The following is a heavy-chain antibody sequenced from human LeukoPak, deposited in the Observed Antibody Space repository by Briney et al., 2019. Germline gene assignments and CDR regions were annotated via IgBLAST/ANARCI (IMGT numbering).Heavy chain of an antibody. V-gene: IGHV3-7*01. Sequence: GGSLRLSCAASGFTFTSYWMSWVRRAPGKGLEWVADIKRDGSEINYVDSVKVRFTISRDNAKNSVFLQMDSLRAEDTAFYYCVRSSVAGRFDNWGQGTLVTVSS. CDR1: GFTFTSYW. J-gene: IGHJ4*02. CDR3: VRSSVAGRFDN. D-gene: IGHD6-19*01. CDR2: IKRDGSEI.